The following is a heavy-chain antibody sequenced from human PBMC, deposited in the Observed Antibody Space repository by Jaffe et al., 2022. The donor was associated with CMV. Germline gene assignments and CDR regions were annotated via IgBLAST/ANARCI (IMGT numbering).Heavy chain of an antibody. CDR1: GGSISSYY. V-gene: IGHV4-59*01. CDR2: IYYSGST. J-gene: IGHJ3*02. CDR3: ARAGEGSSGWYIYAFDI. D-gene: IGHD6-19*01. Sequence: QVQLQESGPGLVKPSETLSLTCTVSGGSISSYYWSWIRQPPGKGLEWIGYIYYSGSTNYNPSLKSRVTISVDTSKNQFSLKLSSVTAADTAVYYCARAGEGSSGWYIYAFDIWGQGTMVTVSS.